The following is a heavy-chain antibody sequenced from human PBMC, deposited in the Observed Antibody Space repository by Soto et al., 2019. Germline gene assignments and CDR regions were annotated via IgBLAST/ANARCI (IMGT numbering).Heavy chain of an antibody. D-gene: IGHD3-16*01. CDR3: VSRIPSWVFDY. V-gene: IGHV3-23*01. CDR2: ISGSGGST. Sequence: GGSLRLSCAASGFTFSSYAMSWVRQAPGKGLEWVSAISGSGGSTYYADSVKGRFTISRDNSKNTLYLQMDKLRVEDTAVYFCVSRIPSWVFDYWGQGTLVTVSS. J-gene: IGHJ4*01. CDR1: GFTFSSYA.